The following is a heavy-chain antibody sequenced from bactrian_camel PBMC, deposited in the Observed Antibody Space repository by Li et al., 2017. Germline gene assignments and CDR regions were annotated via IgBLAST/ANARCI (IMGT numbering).Heavy chain of an antibody. CDR3: WTSARDNRGSDY. Sequence: QLVESGGGLEQPGGSLRLSCAASGFLTGTYNIHWFRHPPGKGLEWVGGISYDERHVWAADSVKGRFTISRDNAKNTMYLQMNSLKSEDSALYYCWTSARDNRGSDYWGQGTQVTVS. J-gene: IGHJ4*01. V-gene: IGHV3S6*01. CDR1: GFLTGTYN. CDR2: ISYDERHV.